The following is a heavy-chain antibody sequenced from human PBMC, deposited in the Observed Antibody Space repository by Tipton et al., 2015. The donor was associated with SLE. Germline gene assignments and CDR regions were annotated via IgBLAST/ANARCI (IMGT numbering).Heavy chain of an antibody. CDR1: GGSISSSSYY. J-gene: IGHJ4*02. CDR2: IYYSGST. CDR3: ARDPSRSSGSQSPLDY. Sequence: GLVKPSETLSLTCTVSGGSISSSSYYWGWIRQPPGKGLEWIGSIYYSGSTYYNPSLKSRVTISVDTSKNQFSLKLSSVTAADTAVYYCARDPSRSSGSQSPLDYWGQGTLVTVSS. V-gene: IGHV4-39*07. D-gene: IGHD1-26*01.